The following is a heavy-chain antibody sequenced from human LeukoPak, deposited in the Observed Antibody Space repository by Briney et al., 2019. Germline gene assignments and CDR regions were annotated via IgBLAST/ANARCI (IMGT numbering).Heavy chain of an antibody. Sequence: GGSLRLSCAASGFTLSSYWMTWVRQAPGKGLEWVANIKEDGSEKYYVDSVKGRFTISRDNAKNSLYLQMNSLRAEDTAVYYCARAYFDILIGFYDIFDYWGQGTLVTVSS. J-gene: IGHJ4*02. CDR2: IKEDGSEK. CDR3: ARAYFDILIGFYDIFDY. CDR1: GFTLSSYW. D-gene: IGHD3-9*01. V-gene: IGHV3-7*01.